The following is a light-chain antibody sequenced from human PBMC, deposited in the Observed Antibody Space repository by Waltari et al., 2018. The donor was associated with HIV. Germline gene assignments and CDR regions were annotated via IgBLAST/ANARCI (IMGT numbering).Light chain of an antibody. Sequence: QSVLTQPPSASGTPGQRVTISCSGSSSNIGSNTVNWYQLLPGTAPKLLSYSNNQRPSGVPDRFSGSKSGPSASLAISGLQSEDEADYYCATWDDSLNAWVFGGGTKLTVL. V-gene: IGLV1-44*01. J-gene: IGLJ3*02. CDR3: ATWDDSLNAWV. CDR2: SNN. CDR1: SSNIGSNT.